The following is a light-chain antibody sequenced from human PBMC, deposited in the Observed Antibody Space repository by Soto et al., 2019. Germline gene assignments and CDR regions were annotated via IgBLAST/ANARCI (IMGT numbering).Light chain of an antibody. J-gene: IGKJ1*01. CDR3: QQYNNWPTWT. CDR2: DAS. V-gene: IGKV3D-15*01. Sequence: EIVLTQSPGTLSLSPGERATLSCRASQSVSSSYLAWYQQKPGQAPRLLIYDASNRATGIPPRFSGSGSGTEFTLTISSLQSEDFAVYYCQQYNNWPTWTFGQGTKVDI. CDR1: QSVSSSY.